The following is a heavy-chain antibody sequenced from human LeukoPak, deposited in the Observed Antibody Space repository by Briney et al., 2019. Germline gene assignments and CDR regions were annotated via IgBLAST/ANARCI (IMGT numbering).Heavy chain of an antibody. Sequence: GSLRLSCVASGFXFSSYWMNWVRQAPGKGLVWVSRINSDGSSTSYADSVKGRFTISRDNAKNTLFLQMNSLRAEDTAVYYCARGPGAFDIWGQGTMVTVSS. CDR2: INSDGSST. J-gene: IGHJ3*02. D-gene: IGHD2-2*01. CDR1: GFXFSSYW. V-gene: IGHV3-74*01. CDR3: ARGPGAFDI.